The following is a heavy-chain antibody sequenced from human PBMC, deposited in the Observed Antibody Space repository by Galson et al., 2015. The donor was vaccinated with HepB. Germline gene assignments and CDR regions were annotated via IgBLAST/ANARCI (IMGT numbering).Heavy chain of an antibody. D-gene: IGHD4-17*01. CDR2: IYSGGST. CDR1: GFTVSSNY. V-gene: IGHV3-53*01. J-gene: IGHJ4*02. Sequence: SLRLSCAASGFTVSSNYMSWVRQAPGKGLEWVSVIYSGGSTYYADSVKGRFTISRDNSKNTLYLQMNSLRAEDTAVYYCARDVRDGDYVFSYWGQGTLVTVSS. CDR3: ARDVRDGDYVFSY.